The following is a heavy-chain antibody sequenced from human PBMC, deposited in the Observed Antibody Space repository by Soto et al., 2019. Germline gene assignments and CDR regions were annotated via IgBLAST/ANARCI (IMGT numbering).Heavy chain of an antibody. V-gene: IGHV4-30-4*01. CDR1: GGSTSSDNY. J-gene: IGHJ4*02. CDR3: AREGGESSDGLYYFDS. D-gene: IGHD3-16*01. Sequence: SETLSLTCTVSGGSTSSDNYWSWIRQPPGKGLEWIGHIYYSGNTDYNPSLKSRLAISIDTSKNQFSLKLSSVTAADTAVYFCAREGGESSDGLYYFDSGGQGSLFPVPS. CDR2: IYYSGNT.